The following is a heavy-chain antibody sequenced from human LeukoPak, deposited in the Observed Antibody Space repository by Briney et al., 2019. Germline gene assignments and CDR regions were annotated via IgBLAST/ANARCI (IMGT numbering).Heavy chain of an antibody. J-gene: IGHJ6*02. CDR3: ARSHYYDSSGSFSYYYGLDV. CDR2: INSDGSST. D-gene: IGHD3-22*01. V-gene: IGHV3-74*01. CDR1: GFTLSSYW. Sequence: PGGSLRLSCAASGFTLSSYWMHWVRQDPGKGLAWVSRINSDGSSTRYADSVKGRFTISRDNAKNTLYLQMNGLRAEDTAVYYCARSHYYDSSGSFSYYYGLDVWGQGTTVTVSS.